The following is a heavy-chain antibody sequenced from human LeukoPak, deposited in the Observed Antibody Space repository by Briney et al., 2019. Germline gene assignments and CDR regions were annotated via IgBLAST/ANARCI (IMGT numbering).Heavy chain of an antibody. Sequence: SETLSLTCTVSGDSISSSNFYWAWIRQPPGKGPEWLGSIYHSGSTDYSPSLKGRVTISVDTSTNQFSLKLTSVTAADTAVYYCARLREYYGSGTYPTDYWGQGTLVTVSS. V-gene: IGHV4-39*01. D-gene: IGHD3-10*01. CDR3: ARLREYYGSGTYPTDY. CDR1: GDSISSSNFY. CDR2: IYHSGST. J-gene: IGHJ4*02.